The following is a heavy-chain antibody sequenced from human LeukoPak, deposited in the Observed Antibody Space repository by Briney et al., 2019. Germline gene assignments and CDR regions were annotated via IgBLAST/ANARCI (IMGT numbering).Heavy chain of an antibody. V-gene: IGHV3-48*03. CDR2: IDSSGGSK. J-gene: IGHJ3*02. CDR3: ARETPTIKGDAFDI. CDR1: GFTLSNYE. D-gene: IGHD5-12*01. Sequence: PGGSLRLSCAASGFTLSNYEISWVRQAPGKGLEWLSYIDSSGGSKFYADSVTGRFTVSRDNAKNSLYLQLNSLRVEDTALYYCARETPTIKGDAFDIWGQGTMVTVSS.